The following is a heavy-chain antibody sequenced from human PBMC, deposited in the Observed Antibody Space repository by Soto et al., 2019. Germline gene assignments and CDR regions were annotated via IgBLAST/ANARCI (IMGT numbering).Heavy chain of an antibody. D-gene: IGHD1-20*01. V-gene: IGHV4-34*01. J-gene: IGHJ5*01. CDR1: GGSFSGYY. Sequence: SETLSLTCAVYGGSFSGYYWSWIRQPPGKGLEWIGEINHSGSTNYNPSLKSRVTISVDTSKNQFSLKLSSVTAAGTAVYYCARTDDNWNDAGWFDSWGQGTLVTVSS. CDR2: INHSGST. CDR3: ARTDDNWNDAGWFDS.